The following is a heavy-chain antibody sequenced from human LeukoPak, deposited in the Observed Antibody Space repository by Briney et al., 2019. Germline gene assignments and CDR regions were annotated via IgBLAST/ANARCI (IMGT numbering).Heavy chain of an antibody. CDR2: INSDGSST. CDR1: GFTFSSYW. J-gene: IGHJ4*02. D-gene: IGHD6-13*01. Sequence: LSGGSLRLSCAASGFTFSSYWMHWVRQAPGKGLVWVSRINSDGSSTSYADSVKGRFTISRDNSKNTLYLQMNSLRAEDTAVYYCAKDHRRGYSSSWLFDYWGQGTLVTVSS. CDR3: AKDHRRGYSSSWLFDY. V-gene: IGHV3-74*01.